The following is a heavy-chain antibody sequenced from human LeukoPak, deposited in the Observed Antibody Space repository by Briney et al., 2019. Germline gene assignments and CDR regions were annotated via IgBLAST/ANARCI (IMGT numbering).Heavy chain of an antibody. CDR1: GGPIRSYY. V-gene: IGHV4-59*01. D-gene: IGHD3-16*01. Sequence: SETLSLTCTVSGGPIRSYYWSWIRQPPGKGLEWIGYIYYSGNTNYNPSLKSRVTISVDTSKNQFSLKLSSVTAADTAVYYCARGWYDWGLNHWGQGTLVTVSS. CDR3: ARGWYDWGLNH. J-gene: IGHJ5*02. CDR2: IYYSGNT.